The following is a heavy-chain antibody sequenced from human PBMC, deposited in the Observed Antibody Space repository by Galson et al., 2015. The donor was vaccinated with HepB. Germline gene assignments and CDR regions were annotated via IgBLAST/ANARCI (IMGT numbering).Heavy chain of an antibody. Sequence: SLRLSCAASGFTFSSYAMNWVRQAPGTGLEWVSGISGSGGSTYYAASLKGQCTISRDNSKNTLDLQMNSLRAEDTAVYYCAKGGRITMILSVGFDPWGQGTLVTVSS. D-gene: IGHD3-22*01. V-gene: IGHV3-23*01. CDR1: GFTFSSYA. J-gene: IGHJ5*02. CDR3: AKGGRITMILSVGFDP. CDR2: ISGSGGST.